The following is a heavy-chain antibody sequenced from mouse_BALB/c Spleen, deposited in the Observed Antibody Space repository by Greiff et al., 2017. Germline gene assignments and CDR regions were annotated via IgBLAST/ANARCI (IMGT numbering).Heavy chain of an antibody. CDR3: ARDSSSGAWFAY. D-gene: IGHD1-1*01. J-gene: IGHJ3*01. CDR1: GYTFSSYW. CDR2: ILPGSGST. Sequence: VQLKESGAELMKPGASVKISCKATGYTFSSYWIEWVKQRPGHGLEWIGEILPGSGSTNYNEKFKGKATFTADTSSNTAYMQLSSLTSEDSAVYYCARDSSSGAWFAYWGQGTLVTVSA. V-gene: IGHV1-9*01.